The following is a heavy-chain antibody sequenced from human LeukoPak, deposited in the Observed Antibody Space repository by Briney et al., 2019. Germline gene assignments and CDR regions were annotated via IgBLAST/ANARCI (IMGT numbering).Heavy chain of an antibody. CDR2: IYYSGST. J-gene: IGHJ6*03. CDR1: GYSISSGYF. D-gene: IGHD2-2*01. CDR3: ARGVVPAALDYYYMNV. V-gene: IGHV4-38-2*01. Sequence: PSETLSLTCAVSGYSISSGYFWGWIRQPPGQGLEWIGSIYYSGSTNYNPSLKSRVTMSVDTSKNQFSLKVSSVTAADTAVYYCARGVVPAALDYYYMNVWGKGTTVTVSS.